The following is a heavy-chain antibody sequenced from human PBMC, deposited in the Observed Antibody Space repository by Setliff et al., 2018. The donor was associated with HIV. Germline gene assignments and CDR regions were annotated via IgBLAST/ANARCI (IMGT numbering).Heavy chain of an antibody. Sequence: PSETLSLTCTVSGASISSYYWNWFRQPAGKGLESLGRIYTSGNMIYKPSLTSRVPMSADTSNNQISLRLSSVTAADTAVYYCASSPAWRSDYGLHTFDYWGQGTLVTVSS. J-gene: IGHJ4*02. CDR2: IYTSGNM. D-gene: IGHD4-17*01. CDR1: GASISSYY. CDR3: ASSPAWRSDYGLHTFDY. V-gene: IGHV4-4*07.